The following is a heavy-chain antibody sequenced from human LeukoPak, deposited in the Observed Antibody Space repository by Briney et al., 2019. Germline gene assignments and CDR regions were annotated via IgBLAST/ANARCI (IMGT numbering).Heavy chain of an antibody. J-gene: IGHJ6*02. V-gene: IGHV4-4*07. Sequence: PSETLSHTCTVSGGSISSYYWSWIRQPAGKGLEWIGRIYTSGSTNYNPSLKSRVTMSVDTSKNQFSLKLSSVTAADTAVYYCARDLPYSSGWYGYYYYYYGMDVWGQGTTVTVSS. D-gene: IGHD6-19*01. CDR2: IYTSGST. CDR3: ARDLPYSSGWYGYYYYYYGMDV. CDR1: GGSISSYY.